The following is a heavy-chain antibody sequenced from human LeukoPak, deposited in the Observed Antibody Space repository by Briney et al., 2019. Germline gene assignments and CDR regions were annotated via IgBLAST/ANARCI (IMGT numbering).Heavy chain of an antibody. J-gene: IGHJ3*02. D-gene: IGHD6-13*01. CDR2: ISGSGGST. CDR3: AKDWAYSSSLRDI. V-gene: IGHV3-23*01. CDR1: GFTFSSYA. Sequence: GGSLRLSCAASGFTFSSYAMSWVRQAPGKGLEWVSAISGSGGSTYYADSVKGRFTISRDNSKNTLYLQVNSLRAEDTAVYYCAKDWAYSSSLRDIWGQGTMVTVSS.